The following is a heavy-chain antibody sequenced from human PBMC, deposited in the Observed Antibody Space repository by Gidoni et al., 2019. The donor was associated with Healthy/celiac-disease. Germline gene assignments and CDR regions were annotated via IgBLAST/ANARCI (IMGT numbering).Heavy chain of an antibody. J-gene: IGHJ4*02. D-gene: IGHD4-17*01. Sequence: QLQLQESGPGLVKPSETLSLTCTVSGGSISRSSYSWGWIRQPPGKGLEWSGCIYYSGSTYYNPSFKSRVTISVDTSKNPFSLKLSSVTAADTAVYYCARLILDDYGGNVDYWGQGTLVTVSS. CDR3: ARLILDDYGGNVDY. V-gene: IGHV4-39*01. CDR2: IYYSGST. CDR1: GGSISRSSYS.